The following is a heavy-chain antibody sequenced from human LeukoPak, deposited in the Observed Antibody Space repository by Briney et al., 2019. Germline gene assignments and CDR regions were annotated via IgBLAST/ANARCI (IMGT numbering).Heavy chain of an antibody. Sequence: SETLSLTCTVSGDSISGYYWNWIRQPPGKGLEWIGYIYYSGSTNYNPSLKGRVTISVDTSKNQFSLKLTSVTAADTAVYYCARVIVATNWFDPWGQGTLVTVSS. CDR2: IYYSGST. J-gene: IGHJ5*02. CDR1: GDSISGYY. D-gene: IGHD5-12*01. V-gene: IGHV4-59*08. CDR3: ARVIVATNWFDP.